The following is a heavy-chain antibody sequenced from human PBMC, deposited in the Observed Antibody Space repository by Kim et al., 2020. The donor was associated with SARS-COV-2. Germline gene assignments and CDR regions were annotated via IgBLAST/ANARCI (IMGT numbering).Heavy chain of an antibody. CDR1: GGSISSSSYY. Sequence: SETLSLTCTVSGGSISSSSYYWGWIRQPPGKGLEWIGSIYYSGSTYYNPSLKSRVTISVDTSKNQFSLKLSSVTAADTAVYYCARPFYGSGGGGFDYWGQGTLVTVSS. V-gene: IGHV4-39*01. D-gene: IGHD3-10*01. CDR2: IYYSGST. CDR3: ARPFYGSGGGGFDY. J-gene: IGHJ4*02.